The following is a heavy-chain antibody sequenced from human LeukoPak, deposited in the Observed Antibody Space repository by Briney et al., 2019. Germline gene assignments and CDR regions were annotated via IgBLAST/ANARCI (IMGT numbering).Heavy chain of an antibody. Sequence: GGSLGLSCAASGFTFSSYEMNWVRQAPGKGLEWVSYISSSGSTIYYADSVKGRFTISRDNAKNSLYLQMNSLRAEDTAVYYCASLVVTGNWFDPWGQGTLVTVTS. V-gene: IGHV3-48*03. J-gene: IGHJ5*02. CDR1: GFTFSSYE. CDR2: ISSSGSTI. D-gene: IGHD1-14*01. CDR3: ASLVVTGNWFDP.